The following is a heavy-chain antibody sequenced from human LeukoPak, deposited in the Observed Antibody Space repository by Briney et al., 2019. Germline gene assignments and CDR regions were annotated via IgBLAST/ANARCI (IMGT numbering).Heavy chain of an antibody. CDR2: ISGSGSTI. Sequence: GGSLRLSCAASGFTFSDYYMSWIRQAPGKGLEWVSYISGSGSTIYYADSVKGRFTISRDNAKNSLYLQMNSLRAEDTAVYYCAKDSPRDYGDTVFDYWGQGTLVTVSS. CDR3: AKDSPRDYGDTVFDY. J-gene: IGHJ4*02. V-gene: IGHV3-11*01. CDR1: GFTFSDYY. D-gene: IGHD4-17*01.